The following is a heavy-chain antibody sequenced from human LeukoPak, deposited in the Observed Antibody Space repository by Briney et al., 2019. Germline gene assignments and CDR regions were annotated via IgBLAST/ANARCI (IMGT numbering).Heavy chain of an antibody. V-gene: IGHV3-48*03. CDR2: ISSSGSTI. J-gene: IGHJ4*02. CDR1: GFTFSSYE. CDR3: AREYGSGSYRF. D-gene: IGHD3-10*01. Sequence: PGGSLRLSCAASGFTFSSYEMNWVRQAPGKGLEWVSYISSSGSTIYYADSVKGRFTISRDNAKNSLYLQMNSLRAEDTAVYYCAREYGSGSYRFWGQGTLVTVSS.